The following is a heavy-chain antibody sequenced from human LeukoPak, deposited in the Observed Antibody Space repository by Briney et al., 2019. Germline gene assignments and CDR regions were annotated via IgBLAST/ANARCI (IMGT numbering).Heavy chain of an antibody. CDR3: ARVKGVVSSSQYYYYYYYMDV. CDR2: INHTGST. V-gene: IGHV4-34*01. CDR1: GGSFSGYY. D-gene: IGHD6-13*01. J-gene: IGHJ6*03. Sequence: SETLSLTCAVYGGSFSGYYWRWIRQPPGKGLDWIGEINHTGSTNYNPSLKSRVTISVDTSKNQFSLKLSSVTAADTAVYYCARVKGVVSSSQYYYYYYYMDVWGKGTTVTVSS.